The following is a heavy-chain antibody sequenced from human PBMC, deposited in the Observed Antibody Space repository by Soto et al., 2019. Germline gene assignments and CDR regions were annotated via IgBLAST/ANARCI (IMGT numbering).Heavy chain of an antibody. CDR1: GGSISSSSYY. CDR3: ATVWFGESQH. Sequence: QLQLQESGPGLVKPSETLSLTCTVSGGSISSSSYYWGWIRQPPGKGLEWIGIIYYTGSTYYNPSVTSRVTIYVDTSQNQFSLQLSSVTAADTAVYSFATVWFGESQHWGQGTLVTVSS. CDR2: IYYTGST. J-gene: IGHJ1*01. V-gene: IGHV4-39*01. D-gene: IGHD3-10*01.